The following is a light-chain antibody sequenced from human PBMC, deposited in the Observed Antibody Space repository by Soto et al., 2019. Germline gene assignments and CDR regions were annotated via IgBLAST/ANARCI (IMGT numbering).Light chain of an antibody. CDR2: DAS. Sequence: EIVLTQSPGTLSLSPGERATLSCRASQSISSNYVAWYQQKPGQAPRLLIYDASSRATGIPNRFSGSGSGTDFTLTISRLEPEDFAVFYCQPYGDSPTLGQGTKVDIK. CDR3: QPYGDSPT. V-gene: IGKV3-20*01. CDR1: QSISSNY. J-gene: IGKJ1*01.